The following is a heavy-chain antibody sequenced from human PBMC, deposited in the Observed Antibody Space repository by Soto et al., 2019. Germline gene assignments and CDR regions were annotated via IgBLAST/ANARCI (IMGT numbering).Heavy chain of an antibody. V-gene: IGHV3-23*01. J-gene: IGHJ4*02. CDR3: AKRRGAGGHFDY. Sequence: DVQLLESGGGLVQPEGSLRLSCAASGFTFSSYAMGWVRRGPGKGVEWVAVVSIGGSTHYADSVRGRFTISRDNSKNTLSLQMNSLTAEDTAVYFCAKRRGAGGHFDYWGQGALVTVSS. CDR2: VSIGGST. CDR1: GFTFSSYA. D-gene: IGHD2-15*01.